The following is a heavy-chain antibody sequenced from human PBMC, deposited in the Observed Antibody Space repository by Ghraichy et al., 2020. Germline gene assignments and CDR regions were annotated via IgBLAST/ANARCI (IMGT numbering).Heavy chain of an antibody. J-gene: IGHJ3*02. Sequence: SETLSLTCTVSGGSISSSSYYWGWIRQPPGKGLEWIGSIYYSGSTYYNPSLKSRVTISVDTSKNQFSLKLSSVTAADTAVYYCARLSEVPGGSGYYYVYAFDIWGQGTMVTVSS. D-gene: IGHD3-22*01. CDR2: IYYSGST. CDR3: ARLSEVPGGSGYYYVYAFDI. V-gene: IGHV4-39*07. CDR1: GGSISSSSYY.